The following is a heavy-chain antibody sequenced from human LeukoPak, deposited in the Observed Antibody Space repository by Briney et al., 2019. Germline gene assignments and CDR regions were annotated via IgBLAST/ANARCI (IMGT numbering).Heavy chain of an antibody. CDR2: FSDTA. CDR1: GFTFSSSA. D-gene: IGHD1-1*01. V-gene: IGHV3-23*01. Sequence: PGGSLRLSCAASGFTFSSSAMRWVRQAPGKGLEWVSGFSDTAYSADFVKGRFTISRDNSKNTLYLQVNSLRVEDTALYYCAKRKRTGISPFDYWGQGALVTVSS. CDR3: AKRKRTGISPFDY. J-gene: IGHJ4*02.